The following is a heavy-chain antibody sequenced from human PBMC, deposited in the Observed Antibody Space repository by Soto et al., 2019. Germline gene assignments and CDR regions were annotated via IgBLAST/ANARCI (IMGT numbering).Heavy chain of an antibody. Sequence: SETLSLTCTVSGGSISSYYLSWIRQPPGKGLEWIGYIYYSGSTDYNPSLKSRVTISVDTSKNQFSLKLNSMTAADTAVYYCARHNYGSGSTYFDYWGQGTLVTVSS. D-gene: IGHD3-10*01. V-gene: IGHV4-59*08. CDR3: ARHNYGSGSTYFDY. J-gene: IGHJ4*02. CDR1: GGSISSYY. CDR2: IYYSGST.